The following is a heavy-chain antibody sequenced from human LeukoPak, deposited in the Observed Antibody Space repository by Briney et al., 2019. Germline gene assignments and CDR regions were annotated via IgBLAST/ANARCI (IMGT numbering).Heavy chain of an antibody. D-gene: IGHD3-9*01. CDR1: GFTFSSYE. CDR2: INWNGGSI. CDR3: AKVGFDWLWAYYMDV. Sequence: PGGSLRLSCAASGFTFSSYEMNWVRQAPGKGLEWVSGINWNGGSIGYAHSVKGRFTISRDNSKNTLYLQMNSLRAEDTAVYYCAKVGFDWLWAYYMDVWGKGTTVTVSS. J-gene: IGHJ6*03. V-gene: IGHV3-20*04.